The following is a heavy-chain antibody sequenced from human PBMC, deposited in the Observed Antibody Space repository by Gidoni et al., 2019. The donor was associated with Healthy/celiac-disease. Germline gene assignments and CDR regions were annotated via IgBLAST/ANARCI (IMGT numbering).Heavy chain of an antibody. CDR1: GFSLSNARMG. Sequence: QVTLKESGPVLVKPTETPTLTCTVSGFSLSNARMGVSWIRQPPGKAREWLAHIFSNDEKSYSTSLKSRLTISKDTSKSQVVLTMTNMDPVDTATYYCARIVAIWGYDYWGQGTLVTVSS. V-gene: IGHV2-26*01. D-gene: IGHD3-16*01. J-gene: IGHJ4*02. CDR2: IFSNDEK. CDR3: ARIVAIWGYDY.